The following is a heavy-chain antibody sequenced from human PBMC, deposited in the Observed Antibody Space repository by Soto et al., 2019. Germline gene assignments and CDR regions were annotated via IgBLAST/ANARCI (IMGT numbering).Heavy chain of an antibody. CDR3: AKKGSSSWYNWFDP. CDR2: ISWNSGSI. CDR1: GFTFDDYA. Sequence: DVQLVESGGGLVQPGRSLRLSCAASGFTFDDYAMHWVRQAPGKGLEWVSGISWNSGSIGYADSVKGRFTISRDNAKNSLYLQMNSLRAEDTALYYCAKKGSSSWYNWFDPWGQGTLVTVSS. V-gene: IGHV3-9*01. J-gene: IGHJ5*02. D-gene: IGHD6-13*01.